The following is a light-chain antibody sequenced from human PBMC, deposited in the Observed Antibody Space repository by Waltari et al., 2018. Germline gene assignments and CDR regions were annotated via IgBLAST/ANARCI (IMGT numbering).Light chain of an antibody. CDR1: QSISSW. J-gene: IGKJ1*01. CDR3: QQTYSTWT. CDR2: KAS. V-gene: IGKV1-5*03. Sequence: DIQMTQSPSTLSASVGDRVTITCRASQSISSWLAWYQQKPGKAPKLLIYKASSLESGVPSRFSGSGSETEFTLTISSLQPDDFATYYCQQTYSTWTFGQGTAVEIK.